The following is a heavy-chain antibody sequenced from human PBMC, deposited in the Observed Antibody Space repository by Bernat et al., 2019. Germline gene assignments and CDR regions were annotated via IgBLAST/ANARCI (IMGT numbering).Heavy chain of an antibody. Sequence: EVQLVESGGNLVQPGGSLRLSCAASGFTFNNYAMSWVRQAPGKGLEWVSAISGTGGTTYYADDVKGRFNICRDNFRNSLYLQMNSLRAGDRAVYYCAKDSKGQYCSSTSCQRDYYYYYMDVWGKGTTVTVSS. CDR2: ISGTGGTT. CDR3: AKDSKGQYCSSTSCQRDYYYYYMDV. V-gene: IGHV3-23*04. CDR1: GFTFNNYA. D-gene: IGHD2-2*01. J-gene: IGHJ6*03.